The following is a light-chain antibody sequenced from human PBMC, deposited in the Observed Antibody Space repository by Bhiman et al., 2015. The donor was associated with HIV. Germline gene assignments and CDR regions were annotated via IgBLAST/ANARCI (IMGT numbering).Light chain of an antibody. CDR2: EVS. CDR3: SSKTTSPTFHVL. V-gene: IGLV2-14*01. CDR1: SSDVGGYNY. Sequence: QSALTQPPSASGSPGQSVTISCTGTSSDVGGYNYVSWYQQHPGKAPKLMIYEVSKWPAGVSSRFSGSKSGNTASLAISGLQAEDEADYYCSSKTTSPTFHVLFGGGTKLTVL. J-gene: IGLJ2*01.